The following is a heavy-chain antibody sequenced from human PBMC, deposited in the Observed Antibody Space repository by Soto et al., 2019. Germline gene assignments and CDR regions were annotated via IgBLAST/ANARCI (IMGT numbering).Heavy chain of an antibody. D-gene: IGHD1-26*01. CDR1: GDSFTTYW. V-gene: IGHV5-51*01. CDR3: ARHLVGATRGNFDY. CDR2: IYPYDSET. Sequence: GESLKICCKASGDSFTTYWIGWVRQMPGKGLEWMGIIYPYDSETRYSPSFQGQVTISADKSISAAYLQWSSLKASDTAMYYCARHLVGATRGNFDYWGQGTLVTVSS. J-gene: IGHJ4*02.